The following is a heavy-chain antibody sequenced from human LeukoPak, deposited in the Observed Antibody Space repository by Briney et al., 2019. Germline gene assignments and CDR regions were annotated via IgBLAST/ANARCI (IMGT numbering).Heavy chain of an antibody. CDR3: ARSSGSYFRGYDY. V-gene: IGHV5-51*01. D-gene: IGHD1-26*01. CDR1: GYNFTSYW. J-gene: IGHJ4*02. CDR2: IYPGDSDT. Sequence: GESLKISCKGSGYNFTSYWIAWVRQMPGEGLEWMGIIYPGDSDTRYSPSFQGQVTISADKSISTAYLQWSSLKASDTAMYYCARSSGSYFRGYDYWGQGTLVTVSS.